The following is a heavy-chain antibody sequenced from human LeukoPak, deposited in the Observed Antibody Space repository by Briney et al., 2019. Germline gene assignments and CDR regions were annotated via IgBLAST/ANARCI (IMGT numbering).Heavy chain of an antibody. D-gene: IGHD3-9*01. CDR3: ASIDSNDAFDV. V-gene: IGHV3-21*01. CDR2: ISSSSSYI. CDR1: GFTFSFYS. J-gene: IGHJ3*01. Sequence: GGSLRLSCAASGFTFSFYSMEWVRQAPGKGPEWVSSISSSSSYIHYADSVKGRFTISRDNAKNSLYLQMNGLRAEDTAVYYCASIDSNDAFDVWGQGTMVTVSS.